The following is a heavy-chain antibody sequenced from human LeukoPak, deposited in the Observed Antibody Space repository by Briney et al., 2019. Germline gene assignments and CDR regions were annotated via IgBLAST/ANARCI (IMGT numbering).Heavy chain of an antibody. D-gene: IGHD6-13*01. V-gene: IGHV3-23*01. CDR3: AKDLRSSPRFPTPPYDAFDI. CDR2: ISGSGGST. Sequence: SGGSLRLSCAASGFTFSSYAMSWVRQAPGKGLEWVSAISGSGGSTYYADSVKGRFTISRDNSKNTLYLQMNSLRAEDTAVYYCAKDLRSSPRFPTPPYDAFDIWGQGTMVTVSS. CDR1: GFTFSSYA. J-gene: IGHJ3*02.